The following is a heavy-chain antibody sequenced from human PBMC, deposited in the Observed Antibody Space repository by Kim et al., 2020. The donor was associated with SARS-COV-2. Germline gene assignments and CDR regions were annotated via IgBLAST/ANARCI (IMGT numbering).Heavy chain of an antibody. D-gene: IGHD2-21*02. CDR3: ARGGGGCSGGACYSRDDFHDY. J-gene: IGHJ4*02. Sequence: GGSLRLSCTASGFIFSNYEMNWVRQAPGKGLEWVSYISNGGSTTLYADSVKGRFTISRDNGKKSLYLQMNSLRVEDTAVYYCARGGGGCSGGACYSRDDFHDYWGQGTLVTVSS. CDR2: ISNGGSTT. V-gene: IGHV3-48*03. CDR1: GFIFSNYE.